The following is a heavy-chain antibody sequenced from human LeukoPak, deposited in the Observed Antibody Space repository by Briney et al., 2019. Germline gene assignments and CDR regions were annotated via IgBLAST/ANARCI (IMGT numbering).Heavy chain of an antibody. CDR2: IYWDDDK. D-gene: IGHD4-17*01. CDR1: GFSLSASSVG. Sequence: ESGPTPVKPTQTLTLTCTFSGFSLSASSVGVTWIRQPPGKALEWLALIYWDDDKRYSPSLKSRLTIIKDTSKNQVVLTMTNMNPVDTATYYCAHSVTVLRAFDIWGQGTMVTVSS. V-gene: IGHV2-5*02. J-gene: IGHJ3*02. CDR3: AHSVTVLRAFDI.